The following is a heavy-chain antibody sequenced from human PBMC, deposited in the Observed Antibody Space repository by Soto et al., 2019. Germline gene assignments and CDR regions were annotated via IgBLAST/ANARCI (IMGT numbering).Heavy chain of an antibody. CDR3: ARVIVAVAGTFDY. Sequence: PSETLSLTCAVSGGSISSSNWWSWVRQPPGKGLEWIGEIYHSGSTNYNPSLKSRVTISVDKSKNQFSLKLSSVTAADTAVYYCARVIVAVAGTFDYWGQGTLVTVSS. D-gene: IGHD6-19*01. V-gene: IGHV4-4*02. J-gene: IGHJ4*02. CDR1: GGSISSSNW. CDR2: IYHSGST.